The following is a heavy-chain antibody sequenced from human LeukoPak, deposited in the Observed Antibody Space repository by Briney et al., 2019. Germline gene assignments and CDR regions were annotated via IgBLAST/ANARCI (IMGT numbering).Heavy chain of an antibody. CDR1: GFIFTNYF. CDR3: TTGNWGPY. J-gene: IGHJ4*02. D-gene: IGHD7-27*01. V-gene: IGHV3-15*01. Sequence: PGGSLRLSCAASGFIFTNYFMSWVRQAPGKGLEWVGRIKRKTDAGTTDYAAPVKGRFTISRDDSKNTLYLQMNSLKTEDTAVYYCTTGNWGPYWGQGTLVTVSS. CDR2: IKRKTDAGTT.